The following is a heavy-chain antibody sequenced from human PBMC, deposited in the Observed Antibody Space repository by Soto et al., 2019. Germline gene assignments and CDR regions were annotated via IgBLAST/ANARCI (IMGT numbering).Heavy chain of an antibody. J-gene: IGHJ6*03. CDR3: ARVRITMVRGVIPDYYYYYYMDV. Sequence: GASVKVSCKASGYTFNNYPILWVRQAPGQGFEWMGIIDPSDGRTSYAERFQGRVTLTRDTSTTTIYMSLSSLRSEDTAVYYCARVRITMVRGVIPDYYYYYYMDVWGKGTTVTVSS. CDR1: GYTFNNYP. D-gene: IGHD3-10*01. V-gene: IGHV1-46*02. CDR2: IDPSDGRT.